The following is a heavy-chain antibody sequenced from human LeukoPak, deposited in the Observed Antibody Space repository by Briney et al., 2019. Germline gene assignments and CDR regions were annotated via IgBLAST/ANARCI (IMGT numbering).Heavy chain of an antibody. CDR1: GGSISSGDYY. D-gene: IGHD2-2*01. J-gene: IGHJ4*02. V-gene: IGHV4-30-4*08. Sequence: SETLSLTCTVSGGSISSGDYYWSWIRQPPGKGLEWIGYLYYSGSTYYNPSLKSRLTISVDTSKNQFSLKLSSVTAADTAVYYCARVYCSSTSCYPYFDYWGQGTLVTVSS. CDR2: LYYSGST. CDR3: ARVYCSSTSCYPYFDY.